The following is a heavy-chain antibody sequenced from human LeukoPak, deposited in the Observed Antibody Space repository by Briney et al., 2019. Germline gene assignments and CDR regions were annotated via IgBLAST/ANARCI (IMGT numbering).Heavy chain of an antibody. D-gene: IGHD3-22*01. CDR2: IIPIFGTA. CDR3: ARGSTPSYYYDSSGHFDY. Sequence: ASVKVSCKTSGYSFTSYNLHWVRQAPGQGLEWMGGIIPIFGTANYAQKFQGRVTMTRDTSTSTVYMELSSLRSEDTAVYYCARGSTPSYYYDSSGHFDYWGQGTPVTVSS. CDR1: GYSFTSYN. J-gene: IGHJ4*02. V-gene: IGHV1-46*01.